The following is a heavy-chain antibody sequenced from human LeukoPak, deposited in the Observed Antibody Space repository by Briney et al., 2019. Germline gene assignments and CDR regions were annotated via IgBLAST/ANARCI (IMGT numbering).Heavy chain of an antibody. J-gene: IGHJ6*02. CDR1: GGSFSGYY. CDR3: ARDSQYYYYGMDV. Sequence: SETLSLTCAVYGGSFSGYYWSWIRQPPGKGLEWIGEMNHSGSTNYNPSLKSRVTISVDTSKNQFSLKLSSVTAADTAVYYCARDSQYYYYGMDVWGQGTTVTVSS. V-gene: IGHV4-34*01. CDR2: MNHSGST. D-gene: IGHD4-11*01.